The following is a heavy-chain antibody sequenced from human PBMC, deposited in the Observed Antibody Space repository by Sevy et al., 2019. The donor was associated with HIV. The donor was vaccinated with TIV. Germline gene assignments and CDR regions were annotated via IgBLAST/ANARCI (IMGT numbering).Heavy chain of an antibody. CDR1: GFTFSKYS. Sequence: GGYLRLSCAASGFTFSKYSMSWVRQPPGKGLEWVSTLSFGCGEINFADSVKGRFTISRDNSKSSVYLQMNNLRPDDTAVDYYARQRRTKPHAYWGLGTLATVST. CDR2: LSFGCGEI. J-gene: IGHJ4*02. V-gene: IGHV3-23*01. D-gene: IGHD2-8*01. CDR3: ARQRRTKPHAY.